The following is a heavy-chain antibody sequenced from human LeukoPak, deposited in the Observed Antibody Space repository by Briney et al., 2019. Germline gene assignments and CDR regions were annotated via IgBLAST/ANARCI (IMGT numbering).Heavy chain of an antibody. CDR2: IYYSGST. J-gene: IGHJ4*02. CDR1: GGSISSHY. CDR3: ARGPRANFWSGNYGLYLDY. Sequence: SETLSLTCTVSGGSISSHYWSWIRQPPGKGLEWIGYIYYSGSTNYNPSLKSRVTISVDTSKNQFSLKLSSVTAADTAVYYCARGPRANFWSGNYGLYLDYWGQGTLVTVSS. V-gene: IGHV4-59*11. D-gene: IGHD3-3*01.